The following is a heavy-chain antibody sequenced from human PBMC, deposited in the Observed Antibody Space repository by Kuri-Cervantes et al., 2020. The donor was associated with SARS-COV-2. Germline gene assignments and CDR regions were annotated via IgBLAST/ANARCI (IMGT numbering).Heavy chain of an antibody. J-gene: IGHJ5*02. D-gene: IGHD5-24*01. CDR1: GYTFSGNY. CDR2: INPSGGAT. V-gene: IGHV1-46*03. CDR3: AREYGFNWFAP. Sequence: ASVQVSCKASGYTFSGNYMHWVRQAPGQGLEWMGMINPSGGATSYAQKLQGRVIMTRDTSTSTVYMELSSLRSDDTAVYYCAREYGFNWFAPWGQGTLVTVSS.